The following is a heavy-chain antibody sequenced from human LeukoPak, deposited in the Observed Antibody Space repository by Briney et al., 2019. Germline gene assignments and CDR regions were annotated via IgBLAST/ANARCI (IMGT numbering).Heavy chain of an antibody. CDR2: IYYSGST. CDR1: GGSISSYY. V-gene: IGHV4-59*01. D-gene: IGHD3-22*01. CDR3: ARASGDSSGYYLWGYYYYYMDV. Sequence: PSETLSLTCTVSGGSISSYYWSWIRQPPGKGLEGIGYIYYSGSTYYNHSLNSRITISVDTSKNQFSLKLSSVTAADTAVYYCARASGDSSGYYLWGYYYYYMDVWGKGTTVTISS. J-gene: IGHJ6*03.